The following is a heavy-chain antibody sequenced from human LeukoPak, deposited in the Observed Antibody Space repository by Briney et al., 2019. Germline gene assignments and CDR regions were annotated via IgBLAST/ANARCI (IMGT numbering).Heavy chain of an antibody. CDR2: IFTSGST. V-gene: IGHV4-61*09. D-gene: IGHD6-13*01. CDR1: GGSISSGRYY. Sequence: SETLSLTCTVSGGSISSGRYYWNWIRQPAGKGLEWIGHIFTSGSTNYNPSLKSRVTISVDTSKNQFSLKLSSVTAADTAVYYCARGETIAAAGLGYYFDYWGQGTLVTVSS. CDR3: ARGETIAAAGLGYYFDY. J-gene: IGHJ4*02.